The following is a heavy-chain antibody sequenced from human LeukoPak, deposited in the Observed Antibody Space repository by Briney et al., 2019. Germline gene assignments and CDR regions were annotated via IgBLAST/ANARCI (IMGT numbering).Heavy chain of an antibody. CDR2: IYYSGST. CDR1: GGSISSYY. D-gene: IGHD2-8*01. CDR3: ARVGQYCTNGVCYSRYYFDY. Sequence: SETLSLTCTVSGGSISSYYWSWIRQPAGKGLEWIGYIYYSGSTNYNPSLKSRVTISVDTSKNQFSLKLSSVTAADTAVYYCARVGQYCTNGVCYSRYYFDYWGQGTLVTVSS. J-gene: IGHJ4*02. V-gene: IGHV4-59*01.